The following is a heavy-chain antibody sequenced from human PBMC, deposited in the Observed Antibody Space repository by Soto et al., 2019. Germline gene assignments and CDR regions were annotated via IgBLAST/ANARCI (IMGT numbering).Heavy chain of an antibody. Sequence: QVQLVQSGAEVKKPGSSVKVSCKASGGTFRSYTISWVRQAPGQGLEWRGRIIPILGIANYAQKFQGRVTITADKSTSTAYKELSRLRSEDTAGYYCASSELPAAPLFDYWGQGTLVTVSS. CDR3: ASSELPAAPLFDY. V-gene: IGHV1-69*02. D-gene: IGHD2-2*01. CDR2: IIPILGIA. CDR1: GGTFRSYT. J-gene: IGHJ4*02.